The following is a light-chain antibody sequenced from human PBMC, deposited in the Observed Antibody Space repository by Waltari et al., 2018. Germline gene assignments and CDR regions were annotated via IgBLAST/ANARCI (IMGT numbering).Light chain of an antibody. CDR2: WES. J-gene: IGKJ1*01. Sequence: DIVMTQSPDSLAVSLGERATINCKSSQSVLYSSNNKNYLAWYRQKPGQPPKLVIYWESTRESGVPARFSGSGSGTDFTLTISSLQAEDVAVYYCQQYYDAPRTFGQGTKVEIK. V-gene: IGKV4-1*01. CDR3: QQYYDAPRT. CDR1: QSVLYSSNNKNY.